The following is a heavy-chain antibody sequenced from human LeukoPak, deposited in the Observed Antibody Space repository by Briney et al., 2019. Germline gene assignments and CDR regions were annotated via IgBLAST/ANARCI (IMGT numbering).Heavy chain of an antibody. CDR3: AKGMGLLWFGEFVDY. D-gene: IGHD3-10*01. CDR1: GFTFSSYA. Sequence: GGSLRLSCAASGFTFSSYAMTWVRQAPGKGLEWVSAISGSGGSTYYADSVKGRFTISRDNSKNTLYLQMNSLRAEDTAVYYCAKGMGLLWFGEFVDYWGQGTLVTVSS. J-gene: IGHJ4*02. CDR2: ISGSGGST. V-gene: IGHV3-23*01.